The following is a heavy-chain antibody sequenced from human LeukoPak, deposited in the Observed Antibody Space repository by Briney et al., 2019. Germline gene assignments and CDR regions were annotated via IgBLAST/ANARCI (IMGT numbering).Heavy chain of an antibody. CDR2: IYNIGNT. V-gene: IGHV4-4*09. D-gene: IGHD6-13*01. J-gene: IGHJ4*02. Sequence: SETLSLTCTVSGDSFTSYYWSWIRQSPGKGLEWIGHIYNIGNTNYNPSLKSRVTISVDPSKNQFSLKLSSVTAADTTVYYCASSRLYVRSYSSSWYFDYWGQGTLVTVSS. CDR3: ASSRLYVRSYSSSWYFDY. CDR1: GDSFTSYY.